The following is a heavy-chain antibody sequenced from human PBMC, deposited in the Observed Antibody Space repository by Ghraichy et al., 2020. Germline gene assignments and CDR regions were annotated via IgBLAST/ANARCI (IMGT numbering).Heavy chain of an antibody. J-gene: IGHJ4*02. D-gene: IGHD3-22*01. CDR2: IRSKAYGGTT. Sequence: GGSLRLSCTASGFTFGDYAMSWFRQAPGKGLEWVGFIRSKAYGGTTEYAASVKGRFTISRDDSKSIAYLQMNSLKTEDTAVYYCTRVETYYYDSSGWGYFDYWGQGTLVTVSS. V-gene: IGHV3-49*03. CDR1: GFTFGDYA. CDR3: TRVETYYYDSSGWGYFDY.